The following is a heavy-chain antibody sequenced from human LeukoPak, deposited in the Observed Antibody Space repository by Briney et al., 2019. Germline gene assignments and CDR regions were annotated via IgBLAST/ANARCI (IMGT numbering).Heavy chain of an antibody. J-gene: IGHJ4*02. D-gene: IGHD1-26*01. Sequence: PGGSLRLSCAASRFSFSSYGMHWVRQAPGKGLEWVAYLQYDRTNVQYADSVRGRFTISRDNSKNILYLQMNSLRAEDTAVYYCASGGPDQWEIRSGSFDSWGLGTLVIVSS. V-gene: IGHV3-30*02. CDR3: ASGGPDQWEIRSGSFDS. CDR2: LQYDRTNV. CDR1: RFSFSSYG.